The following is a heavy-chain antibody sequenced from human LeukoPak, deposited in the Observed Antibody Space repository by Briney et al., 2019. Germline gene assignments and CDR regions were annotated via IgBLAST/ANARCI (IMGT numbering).Heavy chain of an antibody. CDR1: GFTFSSYS. D-gene: IGHD3-10*01. CDR3: ARDLGFSY. V-gene: IGHV3-48*01. Sequence: GGSLSLSCAASGFTFSSYSMNWVRQAPGKGLDWISYMSSSGSTMYYADSVKGRFTISRDNAKNSLYLQMNSLRAEDTAVYYCARDLGFSYWGQGTLVTVSS. CDR2: MSSSGSTM. J-gene: IGHJ4*02.